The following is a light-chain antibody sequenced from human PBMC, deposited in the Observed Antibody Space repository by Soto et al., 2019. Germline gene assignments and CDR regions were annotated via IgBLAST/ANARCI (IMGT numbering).Light chain of an antibody. CDR3: QQSDSTPYT. J-gene: IGKJ2*01. CDR2: AAS. CDR1: QSITSY. V-gene: IGKV1-39*01. Sequence: DIQMTQSPSSLSASVGDRVTITCRASQSITSYLNWYQQKPGKAPELLLYAASSLQSGVPSRFSGSGSETDFTLTISSLQPEDFATYYCQQSDSTPYTFGQGTKLEIK.